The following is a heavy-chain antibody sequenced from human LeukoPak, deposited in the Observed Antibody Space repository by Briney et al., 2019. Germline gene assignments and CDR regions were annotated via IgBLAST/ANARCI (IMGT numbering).Heavy chain of an antibody. CDR2: IYYSGST. V-gene: IGHV4-59*12. D-gene: IGHD1-1*01. CDR3: ARDRGTWNDDGFDY. J-gene: IGHJ4*02. CDR1: GGSISSYY. Sequence: SETLSLTCTVSGGSISSYYWSWIRQPPEKGLEWIGYIYYSGSTNYNPSLKGRVTISVDTSKNQFSLKLSSVTAADTAVYYCARDRGTWNDDGFDYWGQGTLVTVSS.